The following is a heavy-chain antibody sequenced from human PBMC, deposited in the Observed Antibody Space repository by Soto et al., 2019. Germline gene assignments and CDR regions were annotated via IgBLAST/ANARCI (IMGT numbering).Heavy chain of an antibody. CDR1: GFTFSSYA. Sequence: QVQLVESGGGVVQPGRSLRLSCAASGFTFSSYAMHWLRQAPGKGLEWVAVISYDGSNKYYADSVKGRFTISRDNSKNTLYLQMNSLRAEDTAVYYCARALEYSSSYYFDYWGQGTLVTVSS. CDR2: ISYDGSNK. V-gene: IGHV3-30-3*01. D-gene: IGHD6-6*01. J-gene: IGHJ4*02. CDR3: ARALEYSSSYYFDY.